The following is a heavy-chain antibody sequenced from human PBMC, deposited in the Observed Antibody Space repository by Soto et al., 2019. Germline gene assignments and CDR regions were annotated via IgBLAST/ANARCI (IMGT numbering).Heavy chain of an antibody. D-gene: IGHD2-8*02. CDR2: MSYTGNS. CDR3: ARRGTRLVPVVIPAMDG. V-gene: IGHV4-39*01. Sequence: SETLSLTCTVSGGSVSTSGHYWGWFRQPPGKGLEWIGDMSYTGNSHYNPSLRGRVTISVDISKNQFSLKLTSVTAPDTAVYYCARRGTRLVPVVIPAMDGWGQGTTVTVSS. J-gene: IGHJ6*02. CDR1: GGSVSTSGHY.